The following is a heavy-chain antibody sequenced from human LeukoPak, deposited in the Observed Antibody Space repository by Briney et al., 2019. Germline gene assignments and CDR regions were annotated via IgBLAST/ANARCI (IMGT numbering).Heavy chain of an antibody. CDR2: IYPGDSDT. V-gene: IGHV5-51*01. D-gene: IGHD6-13*01. CDR1: GYSFTSYW. J-gene: IGHJ4*02. Sequence: GESLKISCKGSGYSFTSYWIGWVRPMPGKGLEWMGIIYPGDSDTRYSPSFQGQVTITAHKTNSTAYLQWSSLKASDTAMYYCARQGAAAGSSYYFDYWGQGTLVTVSS. CDR3: ARQGAAAGSSYYFDY.